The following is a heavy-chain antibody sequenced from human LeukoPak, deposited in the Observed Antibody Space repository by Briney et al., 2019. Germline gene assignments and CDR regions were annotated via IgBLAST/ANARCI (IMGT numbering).Heavy chain of an antibody. CDR1: GFTFSNAW. D-gene: IGHD6-19*01. Sequence: PGGSLRLSCAASGFTFSNAWMSWVRQAPGKGLEWVGRIKSKTDGGTTDYAAPVKGRFTISRDDSKNTLYLQMNSLKTEDTAVYYCTTVPVAGTVPSTGLAEYFQHWGQGTLVTVSS. CDR3: TTVPVAGTVPSTGLAEYFQH. J-gene: IGHJ1*01. CDR2: IKSKTDGGTT. V-gene: IGHV3-15*01.